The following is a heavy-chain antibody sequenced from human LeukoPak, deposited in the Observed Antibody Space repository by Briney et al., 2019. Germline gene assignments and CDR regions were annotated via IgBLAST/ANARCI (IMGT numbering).Heavy chain of an antibody. CDR3: AKDGQWLVRGNNWFDP. CDR1: GFIFSNYA. D-gene: IGHD6-19*01. V-gene: IGHV3-23*01. Sequence: GGSLRLSCAASGFIFSNYAMSWVRQAPGKGQEWVSAISGSGGSTYYADSVKGRFTISRDNSKNTLYLQMNSLRAEDTAVYYCAKDGQWLVRGNNWFDPWGQGTRVTVSS. CDR2: ISGSGGST. J-gene: IGHJ5*02.